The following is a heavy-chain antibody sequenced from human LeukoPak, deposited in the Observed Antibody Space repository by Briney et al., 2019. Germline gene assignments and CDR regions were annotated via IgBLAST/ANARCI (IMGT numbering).Heavy chain of an antibody. D-gene: IGHD2-2*01. J-gene: IGHJ4*02. Sequence: GSLRLSCAASGFTFSDYYMIWIRQAPGKGLESVSYIPISGSTIYYADSVKGRFTFPRDNAKNSLYLQMNSLRAEDTAVYYCARPRGCGSSRCNNFDYWGQGTLVTVSS. CDR1: GFTFSDYY. CDR2: IPISGSTI. V-gene: IGHV3-11*04. CDR3: ARPRGCGSSRCNNFDY.